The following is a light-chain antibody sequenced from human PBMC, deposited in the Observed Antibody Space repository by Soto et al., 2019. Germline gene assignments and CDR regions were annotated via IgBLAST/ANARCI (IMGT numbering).Light chain of an antibody. CDR3: QHRDNWPPGAT. CDR2: DAT. V-gene: IGKV3-11*01. Sequence: EIVLTQSPATLSLSSGERATLSCRASQNIRSYLAWHQQKPGQAPRLLIADATNRATGIPARFSGSGSGTDFTLTISTLQPEDAAVYYCQHRDNWPPGATFGGGTKVEIK. CDR1: QNIRSY. J-gene: IGKJ4*01.